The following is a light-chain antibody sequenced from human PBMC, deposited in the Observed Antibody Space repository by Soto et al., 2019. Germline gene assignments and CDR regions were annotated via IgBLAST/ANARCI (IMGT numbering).Light chain of an antibody. V-gene: IGLV2-11*01. CDR2: AVS. J-gene: IGLJ7*01. Sequence: QSVLTQPRSVSGSPGQSVTIYCTGTNSDVGAYTFVSWYQQLPGKAPKRIISAVSYRPSGVPDRFSGSKSGNTASLTISGLQAEVEADYYSFSYPASDMRVFGGGTQLTVL. CDR1: NSDVGAYTF. CDR3: FSYPASDMRV.